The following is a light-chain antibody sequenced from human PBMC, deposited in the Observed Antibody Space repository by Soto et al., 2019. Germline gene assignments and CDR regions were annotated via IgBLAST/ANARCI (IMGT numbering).Light chain of an antibody. CDR1: QSVDSF. CDR2: DTS. V-gene: IGKV3-11*01. J-gene: IGKJ1*01. CDR3: QQTHSAPRT. Sequence: EIVLTQSPASLSLSPGERATLSCRASQSVDSFLAWYQQKPGRTPRLLIYDTSNRATGIPARFSGSGSGTDFTLTISSVQPEDFAIYYCQQTHSAPRTFGQGTRLDIK.